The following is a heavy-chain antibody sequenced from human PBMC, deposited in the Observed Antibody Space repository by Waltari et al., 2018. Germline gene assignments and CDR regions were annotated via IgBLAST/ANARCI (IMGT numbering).Heavy chain of an antibody. V-gene: IGHV1-2*06. CDR2: INPNSGGT. CDR1: GYTFTGYY. Sequence: QVQLVQSGAEVKKPGASVKVSCEASGYTFTGYYMRWARQAPGQGLEWMGRINPNSGGTNYEHKFQGRVTMTRDTSISTAYRERSRLRSEEPAVYYCAGECGSSWSRLNWFDPWGQGTLVTVSS. CDR3: AGECGSSWSRLNWFDP. D-gene: IGHD6-13*01. J-gene: IGHJ5*02.